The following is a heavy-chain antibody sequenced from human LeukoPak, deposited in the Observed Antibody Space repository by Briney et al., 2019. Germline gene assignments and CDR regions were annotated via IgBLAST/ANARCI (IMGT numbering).Heavy chain of an antibody. Sequence: PGGSLRLSCAASGFTFSSYWMHWVRHAPGKGLVWVSRINSDGSSTSYADSKKGRFTISRDNSKNTLYLLMNSLRADDTAVYYCAKEGTAMGVDYWGQGTLVTVAS. CDR2: INSDGSST. CDR3: AKEGTAMGVDY. D-gene: IGHD5-18*01. V-gene: IGHV3-74*01. J-gene: IGHJ4*02. CDR1: GFTFSSYW.